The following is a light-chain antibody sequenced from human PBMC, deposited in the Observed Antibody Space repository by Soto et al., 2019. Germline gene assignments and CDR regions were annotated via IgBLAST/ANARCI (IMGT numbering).Light chain of an antibody. J-gene: IGKJ1*01. CDR1: QGISSY. V-gene: IGKV1-13*02. CDR3: QQYNSYWT. CDR2: DAS. Sequence: AIQLTQSPSSLSASVGDRVTITCRASQGISSYLAWYQQKPGKAPKLLIYDASSLESGVPSRFSGSGSGTEFTLTISSLQPDDFATYYCQQYNSYWTFGQGTKVDTK.